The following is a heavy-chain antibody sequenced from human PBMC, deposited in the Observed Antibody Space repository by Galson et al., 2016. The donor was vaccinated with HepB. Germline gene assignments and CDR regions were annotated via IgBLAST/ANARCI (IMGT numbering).Heavy chain of an antibody. Sequence: SVKVSCKASGGTLSSSAISWVRQAPGEGLEWMGRIIPLLGISDYAQKFKGRISLTADQSSSTVYMELSSLRTEDTAVYYCARGSAWHDYYFDYWGQGTLVTVSS. D-gene: IGHD6-19*01. CDR2: IIPLLGIS. CDR1: GGTLSSSA. V-gene: IGHV1-69*04. CDR3: ARGSAWHDYYFDY. J-gene: IGHJ4*02.